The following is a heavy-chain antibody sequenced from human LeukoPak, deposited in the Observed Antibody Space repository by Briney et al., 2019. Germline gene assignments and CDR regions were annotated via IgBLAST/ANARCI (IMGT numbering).Heavy chain of an antibody. CDR1: SGSISRSYYY. V-gene: IGHV4-39*01. CDR2: IYNNEST. J-gene: IGHJ4*02. Sequence: SETLSLTCTVSSGSISRSYYYWAWIRQPPGMGLEWIGSIYNNESTFYSPSLRSRLTISVDASDTQLSLRSTSVTAADTAVYYCARHLRPFDYWGQGTLVTVSS. CDR3: ARHLRPFDY.